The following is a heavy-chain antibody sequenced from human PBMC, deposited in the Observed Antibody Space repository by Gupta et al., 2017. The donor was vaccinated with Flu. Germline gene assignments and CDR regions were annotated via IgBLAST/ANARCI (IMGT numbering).Heavy chain of an antibody. Sequence: RLVESGGGLVQPGGSLRRSWVVPGFSFSEHDMDWIRQAPGKGLEWVGRMRNKANSYTTEYAASVKDRFTITRDDSKSSLYLQMNSLKNEDTAVYYCSRGETGPSPPGRNDCWGQGTLVTVSS. D-gene: IGHD1-14*01. CDR1: GFSFSEHD. CDR3: SRGETGPSPPGRNDC. V-gene: IGHV3-72*01. CDR2: MRNKANSYTT. J-gene: IGHJ4*02.